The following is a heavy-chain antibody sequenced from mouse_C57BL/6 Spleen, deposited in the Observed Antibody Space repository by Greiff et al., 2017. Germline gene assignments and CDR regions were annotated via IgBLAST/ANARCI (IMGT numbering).Heavy chain of an antibody. V-gene: IGHV3-6*01. J-gene: IGHJ4*01. CDR3: ARDIRVAMDY. Sequence: EVKLQESGPGLVKPSQSLSLTCSVTGYSITSGYYWNWIRQFPGNKLEWMGYISYDGSNNYNPSLKNRISITRDTSKNQFFLKLNSVTTEDTATYYCARDIRVAMDYWGQGTSVTVSS. CDR2: ISYDGSN. CDR1: GYSITSGYY. D-gene: IGHD1-1*01.